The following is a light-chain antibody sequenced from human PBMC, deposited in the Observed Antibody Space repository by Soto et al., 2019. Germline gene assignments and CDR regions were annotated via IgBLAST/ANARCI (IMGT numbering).Light chain of an antibody. J-gene: IGLJ1*01. CDR3: QSFDSSLRGV. Sequence: QSALTQPPSVSGAPGQRVTISCTGSSSNIGAGYDVHWYQQLPGKAPKLLIYGNSNRPSGVPDRFSGSKSGTSASLAITGLQAEDEADYYCQSFDSSLRGVFGTGTKLTVL. CDR1: SSNIGAGYD. V-gene: IGLV1-40*01. CDR2: GNS.